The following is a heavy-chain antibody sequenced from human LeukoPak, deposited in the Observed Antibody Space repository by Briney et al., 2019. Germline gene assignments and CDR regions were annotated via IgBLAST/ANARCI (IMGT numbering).Heavy chain of an antibody. CDR1: GGSISSYY. Sequence: SETLSLTCTVSGGSISSYYWSWIRQPARKGLEWIGRIYTSGSTNYNPSLKSRVTISVDKSKNQSSLKLSSVTAADTAVYYCARSTAMAPLDYWGQGTLVTVSS. CDR2: IYTSGST. CDR3: ARSTAMAPLDY. J-gene: IGHJ4*02. V-gene: IGHV4-4*07. D-gene: IGHD5-18*01.